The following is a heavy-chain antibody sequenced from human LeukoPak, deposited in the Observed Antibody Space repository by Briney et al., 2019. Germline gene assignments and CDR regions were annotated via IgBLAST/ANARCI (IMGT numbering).Heavy chain of an antibody. CDR1: GYTLTELS. V-gene: IGHV1-24*01. J-gene: IGHJ5*02. CDR3: ATGPLVVPAAMVPRYNWFDP. D-gene: IGHD2-2*01. CDR2: FDPEDGET. Sequence: SVTVSCKVSGYTLTELSMHWVRQAPGKGLEWMGGFDPEDGETIYAQKFQGRVTMTEDTSTDTAYMELSSLRSEDTAVYYCATGPLVVPAAMVPRYNWFDPWGQGTLVTVSS.